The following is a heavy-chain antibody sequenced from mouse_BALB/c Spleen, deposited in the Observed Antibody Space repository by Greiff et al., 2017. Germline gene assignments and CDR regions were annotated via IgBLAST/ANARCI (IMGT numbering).Heavy chain of an antibody. CDR2: IDPETGGT. J-gene: IGHJ1*01. Sequence: VKLQESGAELVRPGASVTLSCKASGYTFTDYEMHWVKQTPVHGLEWIGAIDPETGGTAYNQKFKGKATLTADKSSSTAYMELRSLTSEDSAVYYCTRLLLRSPWYFDVWGAGTTVTVSS. V-gene: IGHV1-15*01. CDR3: TRLLLRSPWYFDV. D-gene: IGHD1-1*01. CDR1: GYTFTDYE.